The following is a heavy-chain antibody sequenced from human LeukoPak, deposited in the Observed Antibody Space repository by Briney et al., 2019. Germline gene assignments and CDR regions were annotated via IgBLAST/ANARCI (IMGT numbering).Heavy chain of an antibody. V-gene: IGHV3-30*02. J-gene: IGHJ4*02. CDR2: IRYDGSNK. D-gene: IGHD4-17*01. CDR3: AKEIWPTVTTPGWTYFDY. Sequence: GGSLRLSCAASAFTFSSYGMHWVHQAPGKGLEWVAFIRYDGSNKYYADSVKGRFTISRDNSRNTLYLQMNSLRAEDTAVYYCAKEIWPTVTTPGWTYFDYWGQGTLVTVSS. CDR1: AFTFSSYG.